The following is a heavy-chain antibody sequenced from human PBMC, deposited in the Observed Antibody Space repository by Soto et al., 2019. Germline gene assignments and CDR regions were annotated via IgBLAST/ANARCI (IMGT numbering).Heavy chain of an antibody. CDR1: GGTFSSYA. CDR2: IIPIFGTA. V-gene: IGHV1-69*06. Sequence: SVKVSCKASGGTFSSYAISWVRRAPGQGLEWMGGIIPIFGTANYAQKFQGRVTITADKSTSTAYMELSSLRSEDTAVYYCARDPNGIFGYDSSGTEQLGFDPWGQGTLVTVSS. CDR3: ARDPNGIFGYDSSGTEQLGFDP. J-gene: IGHJ5*02. D-gene: IGHD3-22*01.